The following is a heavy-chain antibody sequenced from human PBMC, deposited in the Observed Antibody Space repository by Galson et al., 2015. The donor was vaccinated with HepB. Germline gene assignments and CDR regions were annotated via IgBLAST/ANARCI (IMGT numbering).Heavy chain of an antibody. J-gene: IGHJ4*02. V-gene: IGHV3-21*01. D-gene: IGHD3-10*01. CDR3: ARAGRITMVQGVTGFSY. CDR2: ISSSSSYI. Sequence: SLRLSCAASGFTFSSYSVNWVRQAPGKGLEWVSSISSSSSYIYYADSVKGRFTISRDNAKNSLYLQMNSLRAEDTAVYYCARAGRITMVQGVTGFSYWGQGTLVTVSS. CDR1: GFTFSSYS.